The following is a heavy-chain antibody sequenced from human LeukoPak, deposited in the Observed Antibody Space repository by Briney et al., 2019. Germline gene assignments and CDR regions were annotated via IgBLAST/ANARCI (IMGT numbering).Heavy chain of an antibody. J-gene: IGHJ4*02. CDR1: GGSISSYY. CDR3: ARLEYCSSTSCYEGVLDY. Sequence: SETLSLTCTVSGGSISSYYWSWIRQPPGKGLEWIGYIYYSGSTNYNPSLKSRVTISVDTSKNQFSLKLSSVTAADTAVYYCARLEYCSSTSCYEGVLDYWGQGTLVTVSS. D-gene: IGHD2-2*01. CDR2: IYYSGST. V-gene: IGHV4-59*08.